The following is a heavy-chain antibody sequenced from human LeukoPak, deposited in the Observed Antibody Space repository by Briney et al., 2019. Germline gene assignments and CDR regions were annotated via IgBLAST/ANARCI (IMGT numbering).Heavy chain of an antibody. V-gene: IGHV3-11*04. Sequence: PGGSLRLSCAASGFTFSDYYMSWIRQAPGKGLEWVSYISSRSSTIYYADSVKGRFTISRDNAKNSLDLQMNSLRAEDTAVYYCARDLGDYYDSSGLDYWGQGTLVTVSS. CDR2: ISSRSSTI. CDR1: GFTFSDYY. CDR3: ARDLGDYYDSSGLDY. J-gene: IGHJ4*02. D-gene: IGHD3-22*01.